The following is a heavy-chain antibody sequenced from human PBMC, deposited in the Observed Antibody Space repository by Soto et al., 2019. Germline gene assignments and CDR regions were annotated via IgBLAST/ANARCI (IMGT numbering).Heavy chain of an antibody. CDR1: GGSFSCYY. J-gene: IGHJ5*02. V-gene: IGHV4-34*01. CDR3: ARDPYDFWSGYSKFDP. Sequence: KTSQTLSLTCAVYGGSFSCYYWSWIRQPPGKGLEWIGEINHSGSTNYNPSLKSRVTISVDTSKNQFSLKLSSVTAADTAVYYCARDPYDFWSGYSKFDPWGQGTLVTVSA. D-gene: IGHD3-3*01. CDR2: INHSGST.